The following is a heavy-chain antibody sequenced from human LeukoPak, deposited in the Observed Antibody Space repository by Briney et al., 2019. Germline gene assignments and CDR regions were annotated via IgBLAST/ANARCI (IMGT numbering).Heavy chain of an antibody. CDR3: ASKGGGITIFGVVNNYYYYMDV. CDR2: IYHSGST. Sequence: SGTLPLTCAVSGGYISSSNWWSWVRQPPGKGLEWIGEIYHSGSTNYNPSLKSRVTISVDKSKNQFSLKLSSVTAADTAVYYCASKGGGITIFGVVNNYYYYMDVWGKGTTVTVSS. V-gene: IGHV4-4*02. D-gene: IGHD3-3*01. J-gene: IGHJ6*03. CDR1: GGYISSSNW.